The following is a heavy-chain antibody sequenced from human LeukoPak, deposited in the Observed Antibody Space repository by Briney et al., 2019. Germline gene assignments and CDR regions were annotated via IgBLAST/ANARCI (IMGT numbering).Heavy chain of an antibody. Sequence: GGSLRLSCVASGFMFSDYGMHWVRQAPGKGLEWVAVIWYDGSKTYYVDSVKGRFSISRDNSKNTLYLQMSSLKVEDTAIYYCARDPATVTSCFDCWGQGTLVTVSS. CDR1: GFMFSDYG. V-gene: IGHV3-33*01. CDR3: ARDPATVTSCFDC. J-gene: IGHJ4*02. D-gene: IGHD4-17*01. CDR2: IWYDGSKT.